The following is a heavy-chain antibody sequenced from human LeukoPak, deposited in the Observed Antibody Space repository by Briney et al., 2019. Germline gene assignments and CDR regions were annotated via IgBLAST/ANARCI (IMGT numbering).Heavy chain of an antibody. CDR1: GFTFDDYA. J-gene: IGHJ4*02. CDR3: AKGAAAGIRGYFDY. CDR2: ISYNRDGI. V-gene: IGHV3-9*01. Sequence: GRSLRLSCVASGFTFDDYAMHWVRQAPGKGLEWVSGISYNRDGIGYADSVKGRFTVSRDDAKNSLYLQMNSLRSEDTALYYCAKGAAAGIRGYFDYWGQGILVTVSS. D-gene: IGHD6-25*01.